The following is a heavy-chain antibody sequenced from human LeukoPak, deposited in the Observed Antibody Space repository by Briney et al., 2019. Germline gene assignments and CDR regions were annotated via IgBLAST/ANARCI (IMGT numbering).Heavy chain of an antibody. D-gene: IGHD1-1*01. V-gene: IGHV3-23*01. CDR1: EFTFSSYA. CDR3: AKLDAHLLDYYYYYMDV. Sequence: PGGSLRLSCAASEFTFSSYAMTWVRQTPGKGLEWVSAISVSGTPTYYADSVKGRFTISRDNSKYTLYLQMNSLRADDTAVYYCAKLDAHLLDYYYYYMDVWGKGTTAIVSS. J-gene: IGHJ6*03. CDR2: ISVSGTPT.